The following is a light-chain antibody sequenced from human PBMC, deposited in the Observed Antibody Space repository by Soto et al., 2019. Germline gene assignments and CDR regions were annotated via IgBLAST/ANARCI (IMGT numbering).Light chain of an antibody. CDR2: DAS. Sequence: EIVLSQSPATLSLSAGERATLSCRASQSVSSYLAWYQQKPGQAPRLLIYDASNRATGTPARFSGSGSGTDFTLSISSLEPEDFAVYYCQQRSNRPRFTFGPGTKVDI. V-gene: IGKV3-11*01. J-gene: IGKJ3*01. CDR1: QSVSSY. CDR3: QQRSNRPRFT.